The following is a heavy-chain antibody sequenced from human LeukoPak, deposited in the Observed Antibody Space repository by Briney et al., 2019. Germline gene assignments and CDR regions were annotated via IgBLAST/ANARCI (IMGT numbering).Heavy chain of an antibody. CDR2: ISSSSSYI. D-gene: IGHD3-22*01. CDR3: ARDGRGTMILGYYSFDI. Sequence: GGSLRLSCAASGFTFSSYSMNWVRQAPGKGLEWVSSISSSSSYIYYADSVKGRFTISRDNAKNSLYLQMNSLRAEDTALYYCARDGRGTMILGYYSFDIWGQGTMVTVSA. J-gene: IGHJ3*02. CDR1: GFTFSSYS. V-gene: IGHV3-21*01.